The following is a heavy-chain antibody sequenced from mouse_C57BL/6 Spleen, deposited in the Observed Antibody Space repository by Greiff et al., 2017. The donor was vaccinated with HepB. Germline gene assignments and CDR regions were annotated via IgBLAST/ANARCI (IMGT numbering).Heavy chain of an antibody. CDR1: GYTFTSYD. CDR2: IYPRDGST. Sequence: QVQLKESGPELVKPGASVKLSCKASGYTFTSYDINWVKQRPGQGLEWIGWIYPRDGSTKYNEKFKGKATLTVDTSSSTAYMELHSLTSEDSAVYFCARATMITRYYFDYWGKGTTLTVSS. J-gene: IGHJ2*01. CDR3: ARATMITRYYFDY. V-gene: IGHV1-85*01. D-gene: IGHD2-4*01.